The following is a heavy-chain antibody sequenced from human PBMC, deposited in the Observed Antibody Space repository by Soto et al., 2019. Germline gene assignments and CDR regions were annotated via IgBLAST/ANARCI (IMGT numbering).Heavy chain of an antibody. V-gene: IGHV1-2*02. CDR3: ARDSFNAEKNWNDAYKYIDP. D-gene: IGHD1-1*01. J-gene: IGHJ5*02. Sequence: ASVKVSCKTSGYTFTGHIIHWLRQAPGQGLEWLGWINPKSGDKLYAQKFQGRVTMTRDTSISTVYMDLTRLTSDDTAVYYCARDSFNAEKNWNDAYKYIDPWGQGTLVTVSS. CDR1: GYTFTGHI. CDR2: INPKSGDK.